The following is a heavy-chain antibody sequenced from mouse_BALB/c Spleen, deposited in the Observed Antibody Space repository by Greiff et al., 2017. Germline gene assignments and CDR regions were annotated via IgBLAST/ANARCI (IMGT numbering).Heavy chain of an antibody. CDR3: ARSRSSAFDY. CDR2: ISSGSSTI. V-gene: IGHV5-17*02. J-gene: IGHJ2*01. CDR1: GFTFSSFG. D-gene: IGHD3-1*01. Sequence: EVQGVESGGGLVQPGGSRKLSCAASGFTFSSFGMHWVRQAPEKGLEWVAYISSGSSTIYYADTVKGRFTISRDNPKNTLFLQMTSLRSEDTAMYYCARSRSSAFDYWGQGTTLTVSS.